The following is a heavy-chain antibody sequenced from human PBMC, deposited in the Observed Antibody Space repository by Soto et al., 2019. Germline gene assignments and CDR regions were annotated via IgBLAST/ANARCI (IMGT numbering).Heavy chain of an antibody. CDR3: ARGVPWPHGSDYFDY. CDR1: GGTFRSYA. V-gene: IGHV1-69*01. D-gene: IGHD3-10*01. Sequence: QVQLVQSGAEVKKPGSSVKVSCKASGGTFRSYAISWVRQAPGQGLEWLGGIIPIFGTANYAQKFQGRVTITADESTSTAYMELSSLRSEDTAVYYCARGVPWPHGSDYFDYWGQGTLVTVSS. J-gene: IGHJ4*02. CDR2: IIPIFGTA.